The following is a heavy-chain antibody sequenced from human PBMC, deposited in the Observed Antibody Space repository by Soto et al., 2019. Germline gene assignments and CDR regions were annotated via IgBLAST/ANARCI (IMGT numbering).Heavy chain of an antibody. J-gene: IGHJ4*02. CDR3: AYLRGLTGNPGE. D-gene: IGHD3-16*01. CDR2: IDYSGLN. V-gene: IGHV4-31*03. CDR1: DGSMSSESYY. Sequence: SETLSLTCTVADGSMSSESYYRRCSLQHPGKGLEWVGYIDYSGLNDYNPSVERRLTIALDKSKNEFYLKMRSVTAADTAVYYCAYLRGLTGNPGEWGQGTLVTV.